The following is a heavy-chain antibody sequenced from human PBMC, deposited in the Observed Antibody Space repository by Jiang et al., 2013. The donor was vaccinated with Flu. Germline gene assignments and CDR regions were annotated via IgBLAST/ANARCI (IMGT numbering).Heavy chain of an antibody. V-gene: IGHV4-61*03. D-gene: IGHD3-10*01. J-gene: IGHJ4*02. Sequence: GPGLVKPSETLSLTCSVSGGSVSGGNYYWIWIRQAPGKGLEWIGYMYSNGNTFYNPSLMSRVTISRDTSKNHFSLKLSSVTAADTAVYYCARQAGGYYWGQGTLVTVSS. CDR3: ARQAGGYY. CDR2: MYSNGNT. CDR1: GGSVSGGNYY.